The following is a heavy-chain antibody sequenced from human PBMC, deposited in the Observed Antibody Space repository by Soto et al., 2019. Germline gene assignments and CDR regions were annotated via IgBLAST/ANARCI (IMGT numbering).Heavy chain of an antibody. V-gene: IGHV4-31*03. D-gene: IGHD2-15*01. J-gene: IGHJ5*02. CDR2: IFHSGST. Sequence: SETLSLTCSVSRAFNNSGGFYYSWIRQPPGKGLEWLGYIFHSGSTLYNPSLRGRLTLSADTSRNQLSLHLTSVTAADTAVYYCVRGGIAGHWFDPWGQGILVTVSS. CDR3: VRGGIAGHWFDP. CDR1: RAFNNSGGFY.